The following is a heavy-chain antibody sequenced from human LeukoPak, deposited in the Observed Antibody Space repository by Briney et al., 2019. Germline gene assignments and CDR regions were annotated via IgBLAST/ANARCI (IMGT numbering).Heavy chain of an antibody. Sequence: SETLSLTCTVSGGSISSYHWSWIRQPPGKGLEWIGYIYYSGSTNYNPPLKSRVTISVDTSKNQFSLKLSSVTAADTAVYYCARDRGYASGSYMRDYAFDIWGQGTMVTVSS. V-gene: IGHV4-59*01. CDR3: ARDRGYASGSYMRDYAFDI. CDR1: GGSISSYH. CDR2: IYYSGST. D-gene: IGHD3-10*01. J-gene: IGHJ3*02.